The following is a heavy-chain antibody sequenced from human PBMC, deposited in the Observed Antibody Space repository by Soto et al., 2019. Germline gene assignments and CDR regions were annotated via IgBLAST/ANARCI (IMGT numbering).Heavy chain of an antibody. V-gene: IGHV3-7*03. D-gene: IGHD5-12*01. CDR2: IKEDGSAA. CDR1: EFSISPYW. J-gene: IGHJ1*01. Sequence: PGGSLRLSCVDSEFSISPYWMSWVRQAPGKGLEWVANIKEDGSAARYVDSARDRFLISRDNTKNSLYLQMTNLRAEDTAIYYCVSDGDVCSGSDCFRHFKHSGPGARVPVSS. CDR3: VSDGDVCSGSDCFRHFKH.